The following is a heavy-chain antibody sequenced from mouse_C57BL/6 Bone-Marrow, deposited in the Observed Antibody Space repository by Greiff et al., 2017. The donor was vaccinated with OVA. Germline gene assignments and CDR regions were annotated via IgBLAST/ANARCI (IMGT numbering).Heavy chain of an antibody. CDR3: ARHYYYGSSSYFDY. V-gene: IGHV5-12*01. D-gene: IGHD1-1*01. CDR1: GFTFSDYY. Sequence: EVKLMESGGGLVQPGGSLKLSCAASGFTFSDYYMYWVRQTPEKRLEWVAYISNGGGSTYYPDTVKGRFTISRDNAKNTLYLQMSRLKSEDTAMYYCARHYYYGSSSYFDYWGQGTTLTVSS. CDR2: ISNGGGST. J-gene: IGHJ2*01.